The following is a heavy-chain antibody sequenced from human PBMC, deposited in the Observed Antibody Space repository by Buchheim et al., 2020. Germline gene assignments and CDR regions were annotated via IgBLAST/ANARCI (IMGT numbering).Heavy chain of an antibody. V-gene: IGHV3-48*03. CDR2: ISSSGSTI. D-gene: IGHD4-23*01. J-gene: IGHJ5*02. CDR3: ARESVTRRNNWFDP. Sequence: EVQLVESGGGLVQPGGSLRLSCAASGFTFSSYEMNWVRQAPGKGLEWVSYISSSGSTIYYADSVKGQFTIPREKAKNSLYPQMNSLRAEDTAVYYCARESVTRRNNWFDPWGQGTL. CDR1: GFTFSSYE.